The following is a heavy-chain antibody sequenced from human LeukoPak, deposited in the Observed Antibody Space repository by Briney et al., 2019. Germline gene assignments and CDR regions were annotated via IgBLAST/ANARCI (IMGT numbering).Heavy chain of an antibody. CDR1: GYTLTNYY. D-gene: IGHD3-22*01. V-gene: IGHV1-46*01. Sequence: GASVKVSCKASGYTLTNYYIHWVRQAPGPGLEWMGMINPSGGSTVYAQMLQGRLTMTRDLSSRAVYMELNSLTSEDTAVYYCARGRTTQSYASSGFYPRDYWGQGTVVTVSS. CDR2: INPSGGST. J-gene: IGHJ4*02. CDR3: ARGRTTQSYASSGFYPRDY.